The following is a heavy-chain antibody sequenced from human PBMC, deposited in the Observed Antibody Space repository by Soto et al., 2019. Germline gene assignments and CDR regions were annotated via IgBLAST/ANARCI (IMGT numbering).Heavy chain of an antibody. Sequence: QITLKESGPTLVKPTQTLTLTCTFSGFSLTTSGVGVGWIRQPPGKALEWLALIYWDDDKRYSPSLKSRPTITXDPXKNPVVPTMTNMDPADTATYFCAHRTTTVTWWFDPWGQGTLVTVSS. V-gene: IGHV2-5*02. CDR3: AHRTTTVTWWFDP. CDR2: IYWDDDK. CDR1: GFSLTTSGVG. J-gene: IGHJ5*02. D-gene: IGHD4-17*01.